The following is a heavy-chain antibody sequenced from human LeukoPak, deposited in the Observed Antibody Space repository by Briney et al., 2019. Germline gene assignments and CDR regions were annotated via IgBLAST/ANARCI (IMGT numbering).Heavy chain of an antibody. CDR3: ASLNTGVGIAAACTAY. Sequence: ASVKVSCKASGYTFTSYTISWVRQAPGQGLEWMGWMNPNSGNTGYAQKFQGRVTMTRNTSISTAYMELSSLRSEDTAVYYCASLNTGVGIAAACTAYLGQGTLVTVSS. D-gene: IGHD6-13*01. CDR2: MNPNSGNT. V-gene: IGHV1-8*01. CDR1: GYTFTSYT. J-gene: IGHJ4*02.